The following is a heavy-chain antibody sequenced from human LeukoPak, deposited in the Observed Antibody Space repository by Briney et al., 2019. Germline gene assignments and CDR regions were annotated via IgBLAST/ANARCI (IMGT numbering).Heavy chain of an antibody. CDR3: ARIQISRAATYYYYYMDV. CDR2: IYYSGST. V-gene: IGHV4-39*07. Sequence: SETLSLTCTVSGGSISSNSYYWGWIRQPPGKGLEWIGSIYYSGSTYYNPSLKSRVTISVDSSKNQFSLKLSSVTAADTAVYYCARIQISRAATYYYYYMDVWGKGTTVTVSS. D-gene: IGHD2-15*01. J-gene: IGHJ6*03. CDR1: GGSISSNSYY.